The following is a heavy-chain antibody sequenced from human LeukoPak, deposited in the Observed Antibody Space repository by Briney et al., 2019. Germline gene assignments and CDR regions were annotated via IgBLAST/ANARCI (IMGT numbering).Heavy chain of an antibody. Sequence: SGGSLRLSCTVSGFTVSSNSMSWVRQAPGKGLEWVSFIYSDNTHYSDSVKGRFTISRDNAQNSLYLQMNSLRAEDTAVYYCARDDGGNFNDAFDIWGQGTMVAVSS. CDR3: ARDDGGNFNDAFDI. D-gene: IGHD4-23*01. CDR1: GFTVSSNS. V-gene: IGHV3-53*01. J-gene: IGHJ3*02. CDR2: IYSDNT.